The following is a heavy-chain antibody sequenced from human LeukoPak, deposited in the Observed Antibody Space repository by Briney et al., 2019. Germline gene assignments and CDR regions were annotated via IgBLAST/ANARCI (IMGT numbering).Heavy chain of an antibody. CDR3: ARDGGYDFWSGYYQDY. CDR1: GGTFSSYA. D-gene: IGHD3-3*01. CDR2: IIPIFGAA. Sequence: SVKVSCKASGGTFSSYAISWVRQAPGQGLEWMGGIIPIFGAANYAQKFQGRVTITADESTSTAYMELSSLRSEDTAVYYCARDGGYDFWSGYYQDYWGQGTLVTVSS. V-gene: IGHV1-69*13. J-gene: IGHJ4*02.